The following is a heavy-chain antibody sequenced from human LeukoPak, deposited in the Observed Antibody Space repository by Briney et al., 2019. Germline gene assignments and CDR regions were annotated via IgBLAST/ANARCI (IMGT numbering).Heavy chain of an antibody. J-gene: IGHJ5*02. CDR1: GFTFSSYW. CDR3: ARVNGILTGYYLGGAFDP. CDR2: INSDGSSI. V-gene: IGHV3-74*01. D-gene: IGHD3-9*01. Sequence: GGSLRLSCVVSGFTFSSYWMHWVRQAPGKGLVWVSRINSDGSSIRYADSVKGRFTISRDNAKNTLYLQMNSLRAEDTAVYYCARVNGILTGYYLGGAFDPWGQGTLVTVSS.